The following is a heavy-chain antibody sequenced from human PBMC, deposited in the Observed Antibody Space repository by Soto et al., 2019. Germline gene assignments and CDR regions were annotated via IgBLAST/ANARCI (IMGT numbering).Heavy chain of an antibody. J-gene: IGHJ6*04. V-gene: IGHV3-74*01. CDR1: GFTFSGRS. Sequence: EVQLVESGGGLVQPGGSLRLSCAASGFTFSGRSMHWVRQAPGKGLVWVSGIDNAGADSTYGYSVKGRFTSSRDNAKNTLYLQMISLRVEDTVVYYCPRGWFGREVWGKGNTVTVSS. CDR2: IDNAGADS. D-gene: IGHD3-10*01. CDR3: PRGWFGREV.